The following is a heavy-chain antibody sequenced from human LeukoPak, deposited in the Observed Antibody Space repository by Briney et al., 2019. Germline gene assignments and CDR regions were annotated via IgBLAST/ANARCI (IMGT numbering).Heavy chain of an antibody. J-gene: IGHJ4*02. CDR2: ISGSGGST. D-gene: IGHD3-3*01. V-gene: IGHV3-23*01. Sequence: PGGSLRLSCAASGFTFSSYAMSWVRQAPGKGLEWVSAISGSGGSTYYADSVKGRFTISRDNSKNTLYLQMNSLRAEDTAVYYCAKDYDFWSGYYWYYWGQGTPVTVSS. CDR3: AKDYDFWSGYYWYY. CDR1: GFTFSSYA.